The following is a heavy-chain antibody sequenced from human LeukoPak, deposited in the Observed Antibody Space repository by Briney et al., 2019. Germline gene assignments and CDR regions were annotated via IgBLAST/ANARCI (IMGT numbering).Heavy chain of an antibody. Sequence: SETLSLTCTVSGGSISGSVYYWGWIRQPPGKDLEWIGSIYYSGSTYYNPSLKSRLTMSVDTSKNQSSLKLSSVTASDTAVYYCARHGGDVTHYYHMDVWGKGTTVTVSS. D-gene: IGHD2-21*02. CDR2: IYYSGST. J-gene: IGHJ6*03. V-gene: IGHV4-39*01. CDR1: GGSISGSVYY. CDR3: ARHGGDVTHYYHMDV.